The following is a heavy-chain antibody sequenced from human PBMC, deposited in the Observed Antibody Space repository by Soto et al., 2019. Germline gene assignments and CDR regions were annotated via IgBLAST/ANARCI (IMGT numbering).Heavy chain of an antibody. J-gene: IGHJ2*01. Sequence: QVQLVESGGGVVQPGRSLRLSCAASGFTFNTYGMHWVRQAPGKGLEWVAVTSYDGSNKYYADSVKGRFTISRDNAKNKLYVEMNRLRAEYTAVYYCVKGATGVPRGYFDLWGRGTLVTVSS. CDR3: VKGATGVPRGYFDL. CDR1: GFTFNTYG. CDR2: TSYDGSNK. D-gene: IGHD3-10*01. V-gene: IGHV3-30*18.